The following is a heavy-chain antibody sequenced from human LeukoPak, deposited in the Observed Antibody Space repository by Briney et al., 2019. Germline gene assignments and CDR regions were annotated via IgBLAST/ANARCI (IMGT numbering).Heavy chain of an antibody. CDR2: LSSSSSSFI. Sequence: GGSLRLSCAASEITFSTDHMHWVRQAPGKGLEWVSPLSSSSSSFIYYADSVKGRFTISRDNAKNSLYLQMNSLRAEDTAVYYCARGTYWSPLDFDYWGQGTLVTVSS. J-gene: IGHJ4*02. D-gene: IGHD1-1*01. V-gene: IGHV3-21*01. CDR3: ARGTYWSPLDFDY. CDR1: EITFSTDH.